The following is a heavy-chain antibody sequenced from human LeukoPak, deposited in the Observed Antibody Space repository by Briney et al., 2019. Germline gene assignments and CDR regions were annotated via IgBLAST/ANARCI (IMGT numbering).Heavy chain of an antibody. CDR2: ISGDGGST. J-gene: IGHJ4*02. CDR1: GFTFDDYA. V-gene: IGHV3-43*02. D-gene: IGHD6-13*01. Sequence: GGSLRLSCAASGFTFDDYAMHWVRQAPGKGLEWVSLISGDGGSTYYADSVKGRLTISRDNSKNSLYLQMNSLRTEDTALYYCAKGAAAGNYFDYWGQGTLVTVSS. CDR3: AKGAAAGNYFDY.